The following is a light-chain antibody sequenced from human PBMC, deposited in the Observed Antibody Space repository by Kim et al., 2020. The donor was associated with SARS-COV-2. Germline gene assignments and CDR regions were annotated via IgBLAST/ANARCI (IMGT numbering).Light chain of an antibody. CDR3: QAWDSSTEV. J-gene: IGLJ1*01. CDR1: KLGDKY. V-gene: IGLV3-1*01. CDR2: QDS. Sequence: SYELTQPPSVSVSPGQTASITCSGDKLGDKYACWYQQKPGQSPVLVIYQDSKRPSGIPERFSGSNSGNTATLTISGTQAMDEADYYCQAWDSSTEVFGPGTKVTVL.